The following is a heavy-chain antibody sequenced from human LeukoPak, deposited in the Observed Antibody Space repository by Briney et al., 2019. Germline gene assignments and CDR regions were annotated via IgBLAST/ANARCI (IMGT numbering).Heavy chain of an antibody. CDR3: AKQLGYCSDGSCYFPY. CDR2: ISFDETNT. J-gene: IGHJ4*02. CDR1: GFTFSTYA. Sequence: GGSLRLSCAASGFTFSTYALHWVRQAPGKGLEWVAAISFDETNTYYAASVQGRFTISRDNSKSTLCLQMNSLRAEDTAVYYCAKQLGYCSDGSCYFPYWGQGTLVTVSS. V-gene: IGHV3-30*04. D-gene: IGHD2-15*01.